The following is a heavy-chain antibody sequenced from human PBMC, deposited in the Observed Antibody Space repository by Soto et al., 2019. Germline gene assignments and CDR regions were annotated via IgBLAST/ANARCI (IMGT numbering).Heavy chain of an antibody. CDR3: AKGGRGSGWYGGEN. V-gene: IGHV3-23*01. CDR1: GFTFSSYA. D-gene: IGHD6-19*01. J-gene: IGHJ4*02. CDR2: ISGSVGST. Sequence: GGSLRLSCAASGFTFSSYAMSWVRQAPGKGLEWVSAISGSVGSTYYADSVKGRFTISRDNSKNTLYLQMNSLRAEDTAVYYCAKGGRGSGWYGGENWGQGTLVTVSS.